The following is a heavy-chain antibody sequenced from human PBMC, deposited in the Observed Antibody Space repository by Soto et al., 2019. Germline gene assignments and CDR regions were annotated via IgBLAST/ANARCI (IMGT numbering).Heavy chain of an antibody. D-gene: IGHD4-17*01. J-gene: IGHJ4*02. CDR3: AKDYGDYVYYFDY. CDR2: ISGSGGST. Sequence: EVQLLESGGGLVQPGGSLRLSCAASGFSFSSYAMSWVRQAPGKGLEWVSAISGSGGSTYYADSVKGRFTISRDNSKNTLYLQMNSLRAEDTAVYYCAKDYGDYVYYFDYWGQGTLVTVSS. V-gene: IGHV3-23*01. CDR1: GFSFSSYA.